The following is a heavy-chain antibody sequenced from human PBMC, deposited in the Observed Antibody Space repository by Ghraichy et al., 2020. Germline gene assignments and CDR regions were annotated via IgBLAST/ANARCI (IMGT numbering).Heavy chain of an antibody. CDR1: GFTFSDYY. Sequence: LSLTCAASGFTFSDYYMNWIRQAPGKGLEWVSYISSSSSYTNYADSVKGRFTISRDNAKNSLYLQMNSLRAEDTAVYYCARGNWNDPHYWGQGTLVTVSS. D-gene: IGHD1-1*01. J-gene: IGHJ4*02. V-gene: IGHV3-11*05. CDR3: ARGNWNDPHY. CDR2: ISSSSSYT.